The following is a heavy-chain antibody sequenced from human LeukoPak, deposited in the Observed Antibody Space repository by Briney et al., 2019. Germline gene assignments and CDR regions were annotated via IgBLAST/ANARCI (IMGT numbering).Heavy chain of an antibody. CDR2: IYTSGST. Sequence: PSETLSLTCTVSGGSISSGSYYWSWIRQPAGKGLEWIGRIYTSGSTNYNPSLKSRVTISVDTSKNQFSLKLSSVTAADTAVYYCARDSIFGVVSDYWGQGTLVTVSS. CDR3: ARDSIFGVVSDY. D-gene: IGHD3-3*01. CDR1: GGSISSGSYY. J-gene: IGHJ4*02. V-gene: IGHV4-61*02.